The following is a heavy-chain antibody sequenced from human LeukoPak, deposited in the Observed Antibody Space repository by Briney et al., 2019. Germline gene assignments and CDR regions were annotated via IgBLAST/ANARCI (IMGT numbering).Heavy chain of an antibody. CDR2: ISSGSSTI. J-gene: IGHJ6*02. CDR3: ARDGLGVMDV. D-gene: IGHD2-8*01. V-gene: IGHV3-48*02. CDR1: GFTFSNYN. Sequence: PGGSLRLSCAASGFTFSNYNMNWVRQAPGKGLEWVSYISSGSSTINYADSVMGRFTISRDNGKNSLYLQMNSLRDEDTAVYYCARDGLGVMDVWGQGTTVTVSS.